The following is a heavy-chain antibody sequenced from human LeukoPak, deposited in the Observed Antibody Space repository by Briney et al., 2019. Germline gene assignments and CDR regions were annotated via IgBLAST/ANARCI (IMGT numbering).Heavy chain of an antibody. CDR1: GGSFSSHH. Sequence: SETLSLTCTVSGGSFSSHHWSWIRQPPGKGLEWIGYINYSGTTKYNPSLKSRVIMSVDTSENQFSLRLTSVTAADTAVYYCARGPEGSGSYMCDYWGQGTRVTVSS. J-gene: IGHJ4*02. V-gene: IGHV4-59*11. CDR2: INYSGTT. CDR3: ARGPEGSGSYMCDY. D-gene: IGHD3-10*01.